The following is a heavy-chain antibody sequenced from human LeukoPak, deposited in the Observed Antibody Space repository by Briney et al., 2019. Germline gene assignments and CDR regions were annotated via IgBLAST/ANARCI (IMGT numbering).Heavy chain of an antibody. CDR1: GFTFSSYD. V-gene: IGHV3-33*01. CDR2: MWSDGSNK. CDR3: ARNSALDY. Sequence: GGALRLSCAASGFTFSSYDMHWVRQAPGKGLEWVAVMWSDGSNKYHADSVKGRFTISRDNSKNTLYLQMNSLRAEDTAVYYCARNSALDYWGQGTLVTVSS. D-gene: IGHD2/OR15-2a*01. J-gene: IGHJ4*02.